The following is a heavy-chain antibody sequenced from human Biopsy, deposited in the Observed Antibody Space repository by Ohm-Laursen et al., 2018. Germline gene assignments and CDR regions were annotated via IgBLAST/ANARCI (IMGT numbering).Heavy chain of an antibody. CDR3: TRAGGGKIYGL. J-gene: IGHJ4*02. V-gene: IGHV4-34*01. D-gene: IGHD3-16*01. CDR1: GGSIISYY. Sequence: GTLSLTCCVSGGSIISYYWTWIRQPPGKGLEWIGQINQSGTTNYNPSLKSRVSISADASKYEFSLRLTSVTAADTALYYCTRAGGGKIYGLWGQGTLVTVSS. CDR2: INQSGTT.